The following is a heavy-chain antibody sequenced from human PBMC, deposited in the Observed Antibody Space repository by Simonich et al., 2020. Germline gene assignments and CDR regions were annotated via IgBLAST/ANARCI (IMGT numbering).Heavy chain of an antibody. V-gene: IGHV4-39*01. D-gene: IGHD2-8*01. CDR2: IYYSGST. CDR1: GGSISSSSYY. Sequence: QLQLQESGPGLVKPSETLSLTCTVSGGSISSSSYYWGWIRQPPGKGLEWIGSIYYSGSTDYNQSLKSRVTISVDTSKNQFSLKLSSVTAADTAVYYCARQRVLMVYAIDYWGQGTLVTVSS. J-gene: IGHJ4*02. CDR3: ARQRVLMVYAIDY.